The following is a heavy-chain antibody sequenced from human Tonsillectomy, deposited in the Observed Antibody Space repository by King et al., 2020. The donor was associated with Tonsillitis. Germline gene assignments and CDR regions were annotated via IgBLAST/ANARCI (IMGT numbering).Heavy chain of an antibody. Sequence: VQLVESGAEVKKPGSSVKVSCKASGGTFSSYTISWVRQAPGQGLEWMGGIIPMVGTANYAQKFQGRVTITADESTSTAYMDLSSPRSEDTAVYYCASSDTSAWTGDYWGQGTLVTVSS. CDR2: IIPMVGTA. V-gene: IGHV1-69*01. CDR1: GGTFSSYT. J-gene: IGHJ4*02. D-gene: IGHD6-19*01. CDR3: ASSDTSAWTGDY.